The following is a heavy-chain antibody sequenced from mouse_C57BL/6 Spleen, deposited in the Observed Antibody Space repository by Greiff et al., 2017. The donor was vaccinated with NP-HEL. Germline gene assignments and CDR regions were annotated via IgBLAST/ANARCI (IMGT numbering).Heavy chain of an antibody. J-gene: IGHJ4*01. D-gene: IGHD1-1*01. CDR1: GYTFTDYY. V-gene: IGHV1-26*01. CDR3: ARRDYGSSYDYAMDY. Sequence: EVQLQQSGPELVKPGASVKISCKASGYTFTDYYMNWVKQSHGKSLEWIGDINPNNGGTSYNQKFKGKATLTVDKSSSTAYMELRSLTSEDSAVYYWARRDYGSSYDYAMDYWGQGTSVTVSS. CDR2: INPNNGGT.